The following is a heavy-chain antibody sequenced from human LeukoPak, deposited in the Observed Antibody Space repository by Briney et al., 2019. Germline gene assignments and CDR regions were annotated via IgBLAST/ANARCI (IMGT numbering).Heavy chain of an antibody. CDR3: ARDYDSDC. V-gene: IGHV3-48*03. CDR2: ISTSGSII. CDR1: GFTFSSYE. J-gene: IGHJ4*02. D-gene: IGHD3-22*01. Sequence: PGGSLRLSCAASGFTFSSYEIHWVRQAPGKGLEWVSYISTSGSIISYADSVKGRFTISRDNAKNSLYLQMNSLTAEDTAVYYCARDYDSDCWGQGTLVTVSS.